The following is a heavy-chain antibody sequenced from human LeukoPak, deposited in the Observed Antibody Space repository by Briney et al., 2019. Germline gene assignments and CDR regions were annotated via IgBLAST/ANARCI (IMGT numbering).Heavy chain of an antibody. J-gene: IGHJ4*02. V-gene: IGHV3-23*01. CDR3: AKGGYCTGITCYLDY. CDR2: ISGDGGSS. Sequence: PGGSLRLSCVASGFTFSNYAMSWVRQAPGKGLEWVSGISGDGGSSHYADSVKGRFTISRDNSKKTLYLQMHSVGVEDTAVYYCAKGGYCTGITCYLDYWGQGTLVTVSS. D-gene: IGHD2-8*02. CDR1: GFTFSNYA.